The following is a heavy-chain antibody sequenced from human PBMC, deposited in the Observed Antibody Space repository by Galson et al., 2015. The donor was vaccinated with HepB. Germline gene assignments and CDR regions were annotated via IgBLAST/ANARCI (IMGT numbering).Heavy chain of an antibody. CDR2: IIPIFGTA. J-gene: IGHJ6*02. CDR1: GGTFSSYA. V-gene: IGHV1-69*13. Sequence: SVKVSCKASGGTFSSYAISWVRQAPGQGLEWMGGIIPIFGTANYAQTFQGRVTITADESTSTAYMELSSLRSEDTAVYYCAILSSGLGRGPKTSNGPYYYYGMDVWGQGTTVTVSS. CDR3: AILSSGLGRGPKTSNGPYYYYGMDV. D-gene: IGHD6-19*01.